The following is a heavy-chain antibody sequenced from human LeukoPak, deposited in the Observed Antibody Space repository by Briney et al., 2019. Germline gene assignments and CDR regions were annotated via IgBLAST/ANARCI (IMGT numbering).Heavy chain of an antibody. D-gene: IGHD3-22*01. V-gene: IGHV3-30-3*01. Sequence: GGSLRLSCAASGFTFSSYWMNWVRQAPGKGLEWVAVISYDGSNKYYADSVKGRFTISRDNSKNTLYLQMNSLRAEDTAVYYCASLEVVGHAFDIWAKGQWSPSLQ. CDR2: ISYDGSNK. CDR1: GFTFSSYW. CDR3: ASLEVVGHAFDI. J-gene: IGHJ3*02.